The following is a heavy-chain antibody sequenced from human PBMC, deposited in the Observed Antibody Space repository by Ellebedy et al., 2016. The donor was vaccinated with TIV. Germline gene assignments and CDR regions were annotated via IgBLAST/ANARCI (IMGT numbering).Heavy chain of an antibody. J-gene: IGHJ5*02. Sequence: PGGSLRLSCAASGFTFSSYGMHWVRQAPGKGLEWVAVISYDGSNKYYADSVKGRFTISRDNSKNTLYLQMNSVRAEDTAVYYCAREGGPGYCTNGVCPGWFDPWGQGTLVTVSS. CDR3: AREGGPGYCTNGVCPGWFDP. CDR2: ISYDGSNK. CDR1: GFTFSSYG. V-gene: IGHV3-30*03. D-gene: IGHD2-8*01.